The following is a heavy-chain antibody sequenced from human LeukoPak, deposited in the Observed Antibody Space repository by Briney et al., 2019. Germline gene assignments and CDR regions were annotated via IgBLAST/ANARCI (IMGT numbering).Heavy chain of an antibody. J-gene: IGHJ3*02. CDR1: GGTFISYG. CDR3: AREGYCGGDCFGAFDI. CDR2: IIPILGTE. D-gene: IGHD2-21*01. Sequence: ASVKVSCKASGGTFISYGISWVRQAPGQGLEWMGGIIPILGTENYAQKFQGRVTITADESTSTAYMELSSLRSKDTAVYYCAREGYCGGDCFGAFDIWGQGTMVTVSS. V-gene: IGHV1-69*01.